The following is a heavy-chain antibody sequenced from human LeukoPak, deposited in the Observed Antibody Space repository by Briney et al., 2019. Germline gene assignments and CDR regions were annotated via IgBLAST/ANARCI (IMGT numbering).Heavy chain of an antibody. CDR3: ARDPTDTARG. D-gene: IGHD5-18*01. CDR1: GGSVSGYD. V-gene: IGHV4-34*01. CDR2: INHSGST. J-gene: IGHJ4*02. Sequence: SKYLSLTWAEYGGSVSGYDWGWIRHPPRKGLEWIGEINHSGSTNYNPSLKGRVTISVDTSKNQFSLKLSSVTAADTAVYYCARDPTDTARGWGQGTLVTVSS.